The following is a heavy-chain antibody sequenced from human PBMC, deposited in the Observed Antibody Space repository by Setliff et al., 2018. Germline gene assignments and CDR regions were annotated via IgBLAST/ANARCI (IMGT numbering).Heavy chain of an antibody. J-gene: IGHJ4*02. CDR3: ARDRTYYASGTYTRWFDY. V-gene: IGHV4-4*07. Sequence: PSETLSLTCTVSGDSISTYYWSWIRRPAGKGLEWIGRVFVDGSTNYNPSLKSRVTMSVDTSKNQFSLNLNSVTAADTAVYYCARDRTYYASGTYTRWFDYWGQGTLVTVSS. D-gene: IGHD3-10*01. CDR1: GDSISTYY. CDR2: VFVDGST.